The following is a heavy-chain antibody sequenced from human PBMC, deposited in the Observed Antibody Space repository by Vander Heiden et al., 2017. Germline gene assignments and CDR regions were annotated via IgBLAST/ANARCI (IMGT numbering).Heavy chain of an antibody. V-gene: IGHV4-4*07. CDR3: VGNYYDSRGYYFIDS. CDR2: IYTGGST. CDR1: GGSTGNYD. J-gene: IGHJ4*02. D-gene: IGHD3-22*01. Sequence: QVQLQESGAGLVRPSETLSLTSAASGGSTGNYDWTWLRQPAGKALEWLGRIYTGGSTNYNPSLKSRVTMSVATSKNQFSLKLTSVTAADTAVYYCVGNYYDSRGYYFIDSWGQGTLVTVS.